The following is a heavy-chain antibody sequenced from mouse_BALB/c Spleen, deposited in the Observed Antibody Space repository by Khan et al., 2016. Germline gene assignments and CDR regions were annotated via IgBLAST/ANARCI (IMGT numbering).Heavy chain of an antibody. J-gene: IGHJ3*01. CDR1: EFTFSSYA. Sequence: EVELVESGGGLVKPGGSLKLSCAASEFTFSSYAMSWVRQTPEKRLEWVASISSGGSTYYPDSVKGRFTISRDNARNILYLQMSSLRSEDTAMYYCARHDGYYSFAYWGQGTLVTVSA. CDR2: ISSGGST. V-gene: IGHV5-6-5*01. D-gene: IGHD2-3*01. CDR3: ARHDGYYSFAY.